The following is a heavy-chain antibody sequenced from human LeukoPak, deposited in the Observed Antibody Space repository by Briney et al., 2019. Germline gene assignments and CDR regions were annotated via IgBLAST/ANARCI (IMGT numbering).Heavy chain of an antibody. J-gene: IGHJ4*02. CDR2: ISSSSRYI. V-gene: IGHV3-21*01. CDR1: GFTFSGYS. D-gene: IGHD6-6*01. Sequence: GGSLGLSCAASGFTFSGYSMNWVRQAPGKGLEWVSSISSSSRYIYYADSLKGRFTISRDNAKNSLYLQMNSLRAEDTAVYYWASSRGGSSTDYWGQGTLVTGSS. CDR3: ASSRGGSSTDY.